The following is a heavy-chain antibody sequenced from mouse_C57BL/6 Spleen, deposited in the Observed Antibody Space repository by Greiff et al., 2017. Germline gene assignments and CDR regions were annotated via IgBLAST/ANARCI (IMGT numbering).Heavy chain of an antibody. Sequence: QVQLQQSGAELVRPGTSVKVSCKASGYAFTNYLIEWVKQRPGQGLEWIGVINPGSGGTNYNEKFKGKATLTADKSSSTAYMQLSSLTSEDSAVYFCATYSRGFAYWGQGTLVTVSA. CDR2: INPGSGGT. CDR1: GYAFTNYL. J-gene: IGHJ3*01. CDR3: ATYSRGFAY. D-gene: IGHD2-10*01. V-gene: IGHV1-54*01.